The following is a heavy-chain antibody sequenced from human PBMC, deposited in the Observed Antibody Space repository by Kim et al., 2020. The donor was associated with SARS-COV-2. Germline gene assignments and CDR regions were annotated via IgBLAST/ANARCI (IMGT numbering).Heavy chain of an antibody. J-gene: IGHJ5*02. D-gene: IGHD2-21*01. V-gene: IGHV1-2*02. CDR3: ARARPPIPSPLDWFDP. Sequence: KFQGRVTMTRDTSISTAYMELSRLRSDDTAVYYCARARPPIPSPLDWFDPWGQGTLVTVSS.